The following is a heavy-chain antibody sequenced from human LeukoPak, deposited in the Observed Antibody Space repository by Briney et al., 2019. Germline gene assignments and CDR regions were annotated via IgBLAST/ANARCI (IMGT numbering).Heavy chain of an antibody. J-gene: IGHJ3*02. CDR2: IYYSGST. CDR3: AGAIQRYCNSTSCYYDAFDI. CDR1: GGSISSYY. D-gene: IGHD2-2*01. Sequence: SETLSLTCTVSGGSISSYYWSWIRQPPGKGLEWIGYIYYSGSTNYNPSLKSRVTISVDTSKNQFSLKLSSVTAADTAVYYCAGAIQRYCNSTSCYYDAFDIWGQGTMVTVSS. V-gene: IGHV4-59*01.